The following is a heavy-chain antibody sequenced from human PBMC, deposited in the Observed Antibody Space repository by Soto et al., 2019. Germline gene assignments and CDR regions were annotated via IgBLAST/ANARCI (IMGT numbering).Heavy chain of an antibody. J-gene: IGHJ4*02. Sequence: PGGSLRLSCEASGFTFARYSMTWVRHAPGKGLEWVSVTSGRAGNTYYADSVKGRFAISRDDSKNTLYLHMSSLRAEDTALYHCAKDRYCSSTSCSSLDSWGQGTLVTVSS. V-gene: IGHV3-23*01. D-gene: IGHD2-2*01. CDR2: TSGRAGNT. CDR1: GFTFARYS. CDR3: AKDRYCSSTSCSSLDS.